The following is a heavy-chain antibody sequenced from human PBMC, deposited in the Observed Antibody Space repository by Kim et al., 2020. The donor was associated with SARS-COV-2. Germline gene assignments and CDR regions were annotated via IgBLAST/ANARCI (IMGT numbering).Heavy chain of an antibody. V-gene: IGHV3-9*01. J-gene: IGHJ4*02. Sequence: GGSLRLSCAASGFTFDDYAMHWVRQAPGKGLEWVSGISWNSGSIGYADSVKGRFTISRDNAKNSLYLQMNSLRAEDTALYYCASGASGSYKDYWGQGTLV. CDR1: GFTFDDYA. CDR3: ASGASGSYKDY. D-gene: IGHD3-10*01. CDR2: ISWNSGSI.